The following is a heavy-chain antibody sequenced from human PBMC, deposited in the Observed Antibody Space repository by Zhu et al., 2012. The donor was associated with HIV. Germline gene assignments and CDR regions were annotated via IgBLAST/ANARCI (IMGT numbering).Heavy chain of an antibody. CDR3: ARGYGSGSYYHY. D-gene: IGHD3-10*01. CDR2: INRSGDT. Sequence: QVQLQQWGAGLLKPSETLSLTCAVYGGSFSGYYWGWIRQPPGKGLEWIGEINRSGDTNYNPSLKSRVTISVDTSKDQFSLKLNSMTAADTAVYYCARGYGSGSYYHYWGQGTLVTVSS. J-gene: IGHJ4*02. V-gene: IGHV4-34*01. CDR1: GGSFSGYY.